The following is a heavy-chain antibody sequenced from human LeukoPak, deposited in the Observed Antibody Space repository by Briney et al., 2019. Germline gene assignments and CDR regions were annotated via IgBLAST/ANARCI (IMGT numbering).Heavy chain of an antibody. CDR1: GFTFDDYA. CDR2: IDFTSRYI. V-gene: IGHV3-21*01. D-gene: IGHD6-13*01. J-gene: IGHJ1*01. Sequence: GRSLRLSCAASGFTFDDYAMHWVRQAPGKGLGWVSSIDFTSRYIYNADSVKGRFTTSRDNAKNSLDLQMNSLKVEDTAVYYCATPAAGPGAEYSLYWGQGTLVIVSS. CDR3: ATPAAGPGAEYSLY.